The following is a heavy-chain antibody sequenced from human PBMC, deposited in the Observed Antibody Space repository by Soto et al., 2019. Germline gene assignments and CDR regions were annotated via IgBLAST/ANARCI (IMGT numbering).Heavy chain of an antibody. CDR3: PRDAPGEAPY. V-gene: IGHV4-31*03. CDR2: INYRGTT. Sequence: QVQLQESGPGLVKPSQTLSLICTVSGGPVINGDSYLNWIRQHPEKGLEWMGYINYRGTTKYNAALKSRIFISVDTSKNEFSLRLTSVTAAYTAVYFCPRDAPGEAPYWGQRILVTVSS. D-gene: IGHD1-1*01. CDR1: GGPVINGDSY. J-gene: IGHJ4*02.